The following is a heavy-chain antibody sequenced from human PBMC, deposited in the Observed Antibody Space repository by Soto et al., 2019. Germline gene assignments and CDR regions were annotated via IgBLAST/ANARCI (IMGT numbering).Heavy chain of an antibody. CDR2: ISGSGGST. CDR1: GFTCSSYA. V-gene: IGHV3-23*01. Sequence: EVQLLESGGGLVQPGGSLRLSCAASGFTCSSYAMSWVRQAPGKGLEWVSAISGSGGSTYYADSVKGRFTISRDNSKNTLYLQMNSLRAEDTAVYYCAKDYWYCSSTSCLNTDYWGQGTLVTVSS. CDR3: AKDYWYCSSTSCLNTDY. J-gene: IGHJ4*02. D-gene: IGHD2-2*01.